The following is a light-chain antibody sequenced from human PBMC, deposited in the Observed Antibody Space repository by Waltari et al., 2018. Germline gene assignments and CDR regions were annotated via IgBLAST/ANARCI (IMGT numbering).Light chain of an antibody. Sequence: QSALTQPASVSGSPGQSITISCTGTSNYIGGHDFVSWYQQHPGPAPKLLIYDVTKRASGISSRFSGSKSGNTDSLTISGLQAEDEADYYCFSFTPTSRLAMFAGGTKLTV. J-gene: IGLJ3*02. CDR2: DVT. CDR1: SNYIGGHDF. V-gene: IGLV2-14*03. CDR3: FSFTPTSRLAM.